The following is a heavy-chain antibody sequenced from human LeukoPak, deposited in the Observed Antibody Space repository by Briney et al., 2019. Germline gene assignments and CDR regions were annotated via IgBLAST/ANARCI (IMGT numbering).Heavy chain of an antibody. CDR2: IYYSGIT. CDR1: GFTVSSNY. D-gene: IGHD2-2*01. Sequence: GPLRLSCAASGFTVSSNYMSWVCQAPGKGLEWIGSIYYSGITYYNPSLKSRVTISVDTSNNQFSLKLSSVTAADTAMYYCARLLIYCSSTSCHFDYWGQGTLVTVSS. CDR3: ARLLIYCSSTSCHFDY. V-gene: IGHV4-39*01. J-gene: IGHJ4*02.